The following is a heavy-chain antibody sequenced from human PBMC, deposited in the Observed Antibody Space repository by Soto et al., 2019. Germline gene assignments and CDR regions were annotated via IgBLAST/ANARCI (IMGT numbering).Heavy chain of an antibody. D-gene: IGHD3-22*01. V-gene: IGHV5-10-1*01. J-gene: IGHJ4*02. CDR3: ARQIYDSDTCPNFQNYFDS. CDR1: GYSFAGYW. CDR2: IDPSDSQT. Sequence: GASLKISWKGSGYSFAGYWITWVRQKPGKGLEWMGRIDPSDSQTYYSTSFRCYVTISVNKPTTSVFLQWSSLRASETSMYYCARQIYDSDTCPNFQNYFDSWGQGTPVTVSS.